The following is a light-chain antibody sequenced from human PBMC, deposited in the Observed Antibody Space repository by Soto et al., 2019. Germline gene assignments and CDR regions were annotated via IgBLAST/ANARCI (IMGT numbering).Light chain of an antibody. V-gene: IGKV3-15*01. CDR1: QSVSSN. CDR3: QQYNKWPSGT. Sequence: VMTQSPGTLSVSPGERATLSCRASQSVSSNFAWYQQRPGQVPRLLIYHASTRATGVSDRFSGSGSGTEFTLTISSLQSEDSAIYYCQQYNKWPSGTFGQGTRLEIK. CDR2: HAS. J-gene: IGKJ5*01.